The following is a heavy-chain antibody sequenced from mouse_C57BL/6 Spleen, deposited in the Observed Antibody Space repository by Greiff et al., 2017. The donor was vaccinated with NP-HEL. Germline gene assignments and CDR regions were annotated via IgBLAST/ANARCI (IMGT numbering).Heavy chain of an antibody. Sequence: QVQLQQSGAELVKPGASVKMSCKASGYTFTSYWITWVKQRPGQGLEWIGDIYPGSGSTNYNEKFKSKATLTVDTSSSTAYMQLSSLTSEDSAVYYCARRPTVVAYFDYWGQGTTLTVSS. V-gene: IGHV1-55*01. CDR3: ARRPTVVAYFDY. D-gene: IGHD1-1*01. CDR1: GYTFTSYW. CDR2: IYPGSGST. J-gene: IGHJ2*01.